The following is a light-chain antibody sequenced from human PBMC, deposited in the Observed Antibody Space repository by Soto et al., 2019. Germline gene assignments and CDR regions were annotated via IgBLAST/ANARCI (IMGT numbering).Light chain of an antibody. CDR2: DAS. J-gene: IGKJ4*02. V-gene: IGKV1-27*01. CDR1: QGISIY. CDR3: QKYNRAPRT. Sequence: DIQMTQSPSSLSSSAGDRVTITCRASQGISIYLAWYQQKPGKVPKLLIYDASTLQSGNPSRFSGSGSETDLSLTSSGVQADDVEVYYCQKYNRAPRTFGGGTKVEIK.